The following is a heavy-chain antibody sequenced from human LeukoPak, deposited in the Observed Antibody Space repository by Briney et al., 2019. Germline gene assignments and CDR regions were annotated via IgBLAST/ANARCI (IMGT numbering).Heavy chain of an antibody. CDR1: GFTFSSYG. CDR3: AKDLFPFGELIYEFDY. CDR2: ISYDGSNK. D-gene: IGHD3-10*01. J-gene: IGHJ4*02. V-gene: IGHV3-30*18. Sequence: GGSLRLSCAASGFTFSSYGMHWDRQAPGKGLEWVAVISYDGSNKYYADSVKGRFTISRDNSKNTLYLQMNSLRAEDTAVYYCAKDLFPFGELIYEFDYWGQGTLVTVSS.